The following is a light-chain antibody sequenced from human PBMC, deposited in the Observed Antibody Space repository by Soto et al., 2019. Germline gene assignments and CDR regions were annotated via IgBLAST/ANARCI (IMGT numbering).Light chain of an antibody. CDR2: AAS. CDR1: QDMRED. J-gene: IGKJ4*01. Sequence: AIQMTQSPSSLSASVGDRVTITSRATQDMREDFGWYQQKPGKAPKLLIYAASSLESEVPSRFSGSGSGTDFTLTISSLQPEDFATYFCLQDHGFPLTFGGGTKVEIK. CDR3: LQDHGFPLT. V-gene: IGKV1-6*01.